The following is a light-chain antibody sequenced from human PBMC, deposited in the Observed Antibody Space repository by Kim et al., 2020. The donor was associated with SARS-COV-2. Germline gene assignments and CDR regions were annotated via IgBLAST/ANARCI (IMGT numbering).Light chain of an antibody. CDR3: QAWDSSIYYV. Sequence: SYELTQPPSVSVSAGQTASITCSGDNLGDKYACWYQQKPGQSPVLVIYQDNKRPSGIPERFSGSNSGNTATLTISGTQAMDEADYFCQAWDSSIYYVFGTGTKVTVL. J-gene: IGLJ1*01. V-gene: IGLV3-1*01. CDR2: QDN. CDR1: NLGDKY.